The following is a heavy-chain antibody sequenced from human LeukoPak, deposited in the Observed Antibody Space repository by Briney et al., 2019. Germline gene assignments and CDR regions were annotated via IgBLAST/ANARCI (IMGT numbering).Heavy chain of an antibody. CDR3: ARMGYYYSIPTFFDY. CDR1: GFTVSSNY. Sequence: PGGSLRLSCAASGFTVSSNYMSWVRQAPGKGLEWCSVIYSGGSTYYADSVKGRFTISRDNSKNTLYLQMNSLRAEHTAVYYCARMGYYYSIPTFFDYWGQGTLVTVSS. J-gene: IGHJ4*02. V-gene: IGHV3-66*02. CDR2: IYSGGST. D-gene: IGHD3-22*01.